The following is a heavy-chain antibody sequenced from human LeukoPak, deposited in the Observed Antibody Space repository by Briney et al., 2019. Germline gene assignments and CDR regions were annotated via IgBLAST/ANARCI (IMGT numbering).Heavy chain of an antibody. CDR3: AGSGNYYYYYMDV. J-gene: IGHJ6*03. V-gene: IGHV3-30*04. CDR2: ISYDGSNK. Sequence: PGGSLRLSCAASGFTFSSYAMHWVRQAPGKGLEWVAVISYDGSNKYYADSVRGRFTISRDNSKNTLYLQMNSLRAEDTAVYYCAGSGNYYYYYMDVWGKGTTVTVSS. CDR1: GFTFSSYA. D-gene: IGHD2-15*01.